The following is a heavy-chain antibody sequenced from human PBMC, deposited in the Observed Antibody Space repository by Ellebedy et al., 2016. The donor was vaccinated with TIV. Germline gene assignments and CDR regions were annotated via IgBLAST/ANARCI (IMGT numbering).Heavy chain of an antibody. CDR1: GFTFSSYA. CDR2: ISGSGGGSA. V-gene: IGHV3-23*01. D-gene: IGHD4-17*01. J-gene: IGHJ5*02. CDR3: AKEGGYGDYQSWLDP. Sequence: GGSLRLSXAASGFTFSSYAMSWVRQAPGKGLEWVSVISGSGGGSAYYADSVKGRFTSSRDNSKNMVYLQMNSLRPEDTAVYYCAKEGGYGDYQSWLDPWGQGTLVTVSS.